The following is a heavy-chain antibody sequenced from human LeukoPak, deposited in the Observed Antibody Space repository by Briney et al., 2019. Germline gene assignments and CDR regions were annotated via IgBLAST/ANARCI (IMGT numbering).Heavy chain of an antibody. CDR2: IYTSGST. Sequence: SETLSLTCTVSGGSISSYYWSWIRQPPGKGLEWIGYIYTSGSTNYNPSLKSRVTISVDTSKNQYSLKLSSVTAADTAVYYCARTHWGLPIDIWGQGTMVTVSS. J-gene: IGHJ3*02. V-gene: IGHV4-4*09. D-gene: IGHD7-27*01. CDR3: ARTHWGLPIDI. CDR1: GGSISSYY.